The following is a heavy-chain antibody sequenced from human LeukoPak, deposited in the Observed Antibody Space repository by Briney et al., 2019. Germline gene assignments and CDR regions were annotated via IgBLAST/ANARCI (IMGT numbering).Heavy chain of an antibody. J-gene: IGHJ4*02. CDR2: ITPGGGT. CDR1: EFTFSSYV. V-gene: IGHV3-23*01. CDR3: AKDVSMVRGATDY. Sequence: SGGSLRLSCAASEFTFSSYVMAWVRQAPGKGLEWVSTITPGGGTYYADSVKGRFTISRDNSKNTLYLQMNSLRAEDTAVYYCAKDVSMVRGATDYWGQGTLVTVSS. D-gene: IGHD3-10*01.